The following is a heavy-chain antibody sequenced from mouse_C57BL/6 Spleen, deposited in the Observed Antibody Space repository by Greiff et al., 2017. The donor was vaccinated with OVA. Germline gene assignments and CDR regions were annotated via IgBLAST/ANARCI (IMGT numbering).Heavy chain of an antibody. D-gene: IGHD1-1*01. Sequence: QVQLQQSGAELVMPGASVKLSCKASGYTFTSYWMHWVKQRPGQGLEWIGEIDPSDSYTNYNQKFKGKSTLTVDKSSSTAYMQLSSLTSEDSAVYYCARIPYGSSYWYFDVWGTGTTVTVSS. CDR3: ARIPYGSSYWYFDV. J-gene: IGHJ1*03. CDR1: GYTFTSYW. CDR2: IDPSDSYT. V-gene: IGHV1-69*01.